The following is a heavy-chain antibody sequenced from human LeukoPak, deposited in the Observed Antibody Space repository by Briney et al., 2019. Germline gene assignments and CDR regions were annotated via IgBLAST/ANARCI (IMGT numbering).Heavy chain of an antibody. CDR2: ISSSSSYT. V-gene: IGHV3-11*06. CDR3: ARDAKGDYYSSGSYLHPDY. CDR1: GFTFSDYY. D-gene: IGHD3-10*01. Sequence: GGSLRLSCAASGFTFSDYYMSWIRQAPGKGLEWVSYISSSSSYTNYADSVKGRFTISRDNAKNSLYLQMNSLRAEDTAVYYCARDAKGDYYSSGSYLHPDYWGQGTLVTVSS. J-gene: IGHJ4*02.